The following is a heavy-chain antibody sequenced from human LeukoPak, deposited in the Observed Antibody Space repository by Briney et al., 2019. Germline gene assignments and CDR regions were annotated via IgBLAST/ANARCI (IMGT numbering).Heavy chain of an antibody. J-gene: IGHJ3*02. D-gene: IGHD3-22*01. CDR3: ARESSGGYYFDVFDI. V-gene: IGHV3-11*04. CDR1: GFTFSNAW. CDR2: ISSSGTTM. Sequence: GGSLRLSCAASGFTFSNAWMSWVRQAPGKGLEWVSYISSSGTTMYYADSVKGRFTISRDNAKNSLYLQMNSLRAEDTAFYYCARESSGGYYFDVFDIWGQGTMVTVSS.